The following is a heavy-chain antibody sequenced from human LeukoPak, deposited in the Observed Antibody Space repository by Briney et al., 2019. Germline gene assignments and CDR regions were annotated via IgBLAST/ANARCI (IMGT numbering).Heavy chain of an antibody. CDR1: GYTFSTYV. D-gene: IGHD6-19*01. Sequence: ASVKVSCKASGYTFSTYVMSRVRQAPGQGLEWMGWLNTNTGNPTYAQGFTGRFVFSLDTSVSTAYLQISSLKAEDSAVYYCARQKLYTKHSSGWSLSYWGQGTLVTVSS. J-gene: IGHJ4*02. V-gene: IGHV7-4-1*02. CDR3: ARQKLYTKHSSGWSLSY. CDR2: LNTNTGNP.